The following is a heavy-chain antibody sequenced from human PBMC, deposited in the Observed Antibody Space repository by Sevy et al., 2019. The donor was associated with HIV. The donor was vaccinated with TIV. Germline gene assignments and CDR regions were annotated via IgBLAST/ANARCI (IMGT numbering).Heavy chain of an antibody. CDR3: AREIKMSGSSGKDAFDI. CDR1: GFTLSTYW. V-gene: IGHV3-74*01. D-gene: IGHD1-26*01. CDR2: INREGSST. J-gene: IGHJ3*02. Sequence: GGSLRLSCAASGFTLSTYWMHWVRQPPGKGLVWVSRINREGSSTSYADSVKGRFTISRDNAKNTLFLQMNSLSAEDTAVYYCAREIKMSGSSGKDAFDIWGQGTMVTVSS.